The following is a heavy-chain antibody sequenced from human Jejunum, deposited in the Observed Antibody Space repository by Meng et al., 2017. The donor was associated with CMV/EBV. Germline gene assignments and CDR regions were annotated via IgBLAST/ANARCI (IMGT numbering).Heavy chain of an antibody. CDR3: VSYIGSSYWFGP. CDR2: INSNSGTT. Sequence: SCKSSVSTLTADFMFWVRQAPGQGLEWMGWINSNSGTTNYAQKFQGRVTMTWDTSISAVYMDLSSLRSDDTAVFYCVSYIGSSYWFGPWGQGTLVTVSS. CDR1: VSTLTADF. V-gene: IGHV1-2*02. J-gene: IGHJ5*02. D-gene: IGHD6-6*01.